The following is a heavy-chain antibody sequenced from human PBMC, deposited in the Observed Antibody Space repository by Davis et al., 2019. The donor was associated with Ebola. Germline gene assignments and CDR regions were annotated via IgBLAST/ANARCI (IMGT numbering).Heavy chain of an antibody. V-gene: IGHV3-74*01. CDR2: INPDGSFT. D-gene: IGHD2-2*01. Sequence: GESLKISCVASGFTFSSYWMHWVRQAPGKGLVWVSRINPDGSFTDYADSVKGRFSISRDSTSNTLYLQMNGLRAEDTAVYYCARSSYQPDYWGQGTLVTVSS. CDR3: ARSSYQPDY. CDR1: GFTFSSYW. J-gene: IGHJ4*02.